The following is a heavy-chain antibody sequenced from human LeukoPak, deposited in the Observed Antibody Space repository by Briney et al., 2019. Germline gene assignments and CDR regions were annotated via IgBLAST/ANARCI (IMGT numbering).Heavy chain of an antibody. V-gene: IGHV4-59*01. CDR1: GGSLSSYY. D-gene: IGHD3-3*02. CDR3: ARAFYPGYYSYMAV. Sequence: PSETLSLTCTVSGGSLSSYYWNWIRQPPGKRLEGFGYIYDSGSTNYNPSLKSRVTISVDTSKNQFSLKLSSVTAADTAVYYCARAFYPGYYSYMAVWGKGTTVTVSS. CDR2: IYDSGST. J-gene: IGHJ6*03.